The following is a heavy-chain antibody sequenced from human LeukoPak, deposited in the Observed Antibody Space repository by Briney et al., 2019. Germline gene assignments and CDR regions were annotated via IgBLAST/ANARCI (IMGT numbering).Heavy chain of an antibody. CDR1: VFIFSTCG. CDR3: MSAPILGY. CDR2: ISNTGQTI. Sequence: PGRSLTLSCAVSVFIFSTCGMHWVRQAPGKGLEWVAYISNTGQTIYYSDSAKGRFTISRDNAKNSLYLQMNSLRGADTALYYCMSAPILGYWGQGALVTVSS. J-gene: IGHJ4*02. V-gene: IGHV3-48*03.